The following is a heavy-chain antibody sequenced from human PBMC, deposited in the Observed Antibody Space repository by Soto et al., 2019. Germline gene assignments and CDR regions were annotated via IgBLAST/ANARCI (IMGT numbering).Heavy chain of an antibody. D-gene: IGHD3-10*01. CDR2: IGGSGGTT. CDR3: AKNSGWFNT. CDR1: GFPFSSTD. Sequence: GGSLRLSCAASGFPFSSTDMTWVRQAPGKGLDWVSTIGGSGGTTYYAASVKGRFTISRDNSMNTAYLQMNSLRADDTALYYGAKNSGWFNTWGQGALVTVSS. V-gene: IGHV3-23*01. J-gene: IGHJ5*02.